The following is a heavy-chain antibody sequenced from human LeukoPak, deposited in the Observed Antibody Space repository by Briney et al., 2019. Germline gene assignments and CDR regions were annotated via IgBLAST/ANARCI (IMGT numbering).Heavy chain of an antibody. CDR2: IYTSGST. Sequence: PSETLSLTCTVSGASISSYFWVWIRQPAGKGLEWIGRIYTSGSTNYNPSLKSRVTMSVDTSKNHISLRLTSVTAADTAVYYCARIPHCLSSGWHPFDYWGQGTLVTVSS. CDR3: ARIPHCLSSGWHPFDY. CDR1: GASISSYF. J-gene: IGHJ4*02. V-gene: IGHV4-4*07. D-gene: IGHD6-19*01.